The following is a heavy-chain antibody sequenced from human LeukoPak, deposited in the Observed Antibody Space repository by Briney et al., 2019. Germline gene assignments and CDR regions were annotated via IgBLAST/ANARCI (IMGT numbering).Heavy chain of an antibody. V-gene: IGHV1-24*01. CDR3: ATTIVVVVAATRTDAFDI. CDR2: FDPEDGET. CDR1: GYTLTELS. Sequence: ASVKVSCKVSGYTLTELSMHWVRQAPGKGLEWMGGFDPEDGETIYAQKFQGRVTMTEDTSTDTAYMELSSQRSEDTAVYYCATTIVVVVAATRTDAFDIWGQGTMVTVSS. D-gene: IGHD2-15*01. J-gene: IGHJ3*02.